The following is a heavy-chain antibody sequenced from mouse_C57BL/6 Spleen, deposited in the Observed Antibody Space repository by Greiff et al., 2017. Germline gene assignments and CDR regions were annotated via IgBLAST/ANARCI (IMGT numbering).Heavy chain of an antibody. J-gene: IGHJ4*01. CDR1: GYTFTDYN. V-gene: IGHV1-18*01. CDR3: ARPSYYYGSSYNAMDY. Sequence: VQLQQSGPELVKPGASVKIPCKASGYTFTDYNMDWVKQSHGKSLEWIGDINPNNGGTIYNQKFKGKATLTVDKSSSTAYMELRSLTSEDTAVYYCARPSYYYGSSYNAMDYWGQGTSVTVAS. CDR2: INPNNGGT. D-gene: IGHD1-1*01.